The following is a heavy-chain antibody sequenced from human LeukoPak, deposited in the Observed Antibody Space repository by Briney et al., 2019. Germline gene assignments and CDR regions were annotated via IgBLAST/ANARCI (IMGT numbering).Heavy chain of an antibody. V-gene: IGHV3-33*01. CDR1: GFTFSSFG. CDR2: IWYDGSNK. Sequence: PGGSLRLSCAASGFTFSSFGMHWVRQAPGKGLEWVAIIWYDGSNKYYADSVKGRFTISRDNSKNTLYLQMNSLRAEDTAVYYCARDSFGLQDSWGQGTLVTVSS. J-gene: IGHJ4*02. D-gene: IGHD3-10*01. CDR3: ARDSFGLQDS.